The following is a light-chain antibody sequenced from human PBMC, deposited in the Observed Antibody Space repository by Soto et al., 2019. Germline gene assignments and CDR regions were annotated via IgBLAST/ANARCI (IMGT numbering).Light chain of an antibody. Sequence: LTQPRSVSGSPGQSVTISCTGTSSDVGGYNYVSWYQQHPGKAPKLMIYDVSKRPSGVPDRFSGSKSGNTASLTISGLQAEDEADYYCCSYAGSYTFGVFGTGTKVTVL. CDR3: CSYAGSYTFGV. CDR1: SSDVGGYNY. J-gene: IGLJ1*01. CDR2: DVS. V-gene: IGLV2-11*01.